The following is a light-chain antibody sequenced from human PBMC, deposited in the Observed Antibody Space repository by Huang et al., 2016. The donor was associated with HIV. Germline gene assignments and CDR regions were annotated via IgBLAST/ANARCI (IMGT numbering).Light chain of an antibody. CDR1: ENIVYS. Sequence: DIQLTQSPSSLSASVGDGITITCWASENIVYSLSWFRQRPGRAPEALIYAASRLHAGVPSKVRATGSGTNFTLSIDGLGPEDCATYYCQQSRSLPRTYGGGTKVDI. J-gene: IGKJ4*01. CDR2: AAS. CDR3: QQSRSLPRT. V-gene: IGKV1-39*01.